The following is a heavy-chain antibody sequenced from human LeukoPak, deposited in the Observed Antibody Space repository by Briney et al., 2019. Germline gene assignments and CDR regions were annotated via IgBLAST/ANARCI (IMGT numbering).Heavy chain of an antibody. J-gene: IGHJ4*02. CDR1: GGSISSSSYY. D-gene: IGHD4-17*01. Sequence: SETLSLTCTVSGGSISSSSYYWGWIRQPPGKGLEWIGSIYYSGSTYYNPSLKSRVTISVDTSKNQFSLKLSSVTAADTAVYYCATLDYGDYPNFDYWGQGTLVTVSS. V-gene: IGHV4-39*07. CDR2: IYYSGST. CDR3: ATLDYGDYPNFDY.